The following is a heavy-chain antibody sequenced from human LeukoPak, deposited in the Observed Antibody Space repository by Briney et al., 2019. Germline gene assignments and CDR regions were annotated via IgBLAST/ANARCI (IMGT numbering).Heavy chain of an antibody. CDR2: ISGSSGST. V-gene: IGHV3-23*01. CDR3: AKDRVSGSYYFDY. J-gene: IGHJ4*02. CDR1: GFTFSSYA. Sequence: PGGSLRLSCAASGFTFSSYAMSWVRQAPGKGLEWVSAISGSSGSTYYADSVKGRFTISRDNSKNTLYLQMNSLRAEDTAVYYCAKDRVSGSYYFDYWGQGTLVTVSS. D-gene: IGHD1-26*01.